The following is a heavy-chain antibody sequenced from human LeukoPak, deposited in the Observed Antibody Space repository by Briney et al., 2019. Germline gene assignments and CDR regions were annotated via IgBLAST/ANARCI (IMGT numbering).Heavy chain of an antibody. CDR3: ARDVGFAGNSGMDV. Sequence: GGFLRLSCEASGITFLNYAMHWVRQAPGKGLEWVSAINWNSVHMNYADSVKGRFTISRDNAKNSLYLQMNSLRPEDTALYYCARDVGFAGNSGMDVWGQGTTVTVFS. V-gene: IGHV3-9*01. CDR1: GITFLNYA. CDR2: INWNSVHM. J-gene: IGHJ6*02. D-gene: IGHD3-16*01.